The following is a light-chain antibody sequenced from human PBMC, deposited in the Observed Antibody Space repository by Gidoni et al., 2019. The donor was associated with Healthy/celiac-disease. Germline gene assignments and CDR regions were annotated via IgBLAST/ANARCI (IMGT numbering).Light chain of an antibody. J-gene: IGLJ2*01. CDR2: EGS. CDR1: SSDVGSYNL. Sequence: QSALTQPASVSGSPGQSITISCTGTSSDVGSYNLVSWYQQHPGKAPKLMIYEGSKRPSGDSNRFSGSKSGNTASLTISGLQAEDEADYYCCSYAGSRVVFGGGTKLTVL. V-gene: IGLV2-23*01. CDR3: CSYAGSRVV.